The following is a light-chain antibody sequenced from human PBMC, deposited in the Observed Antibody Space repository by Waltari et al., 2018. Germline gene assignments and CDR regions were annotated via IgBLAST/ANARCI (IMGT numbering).Light chain of an antibody. J-gene: IGKJ1*01. CDR2: GAS. CDR1: QSVGSSY. Sequence: EIVLTQSPATLSLSPGERATLSCRASQSVGSSYLAWYQQKPGQAPRRLIYGASSRATDIPARFSGSGSGTDFTLTISRLEPEDFAVYYCQQYGTSRTFGQGTKVEIK. V-gene: IGKV3-20*01. CDR3: QQYGTSRT.